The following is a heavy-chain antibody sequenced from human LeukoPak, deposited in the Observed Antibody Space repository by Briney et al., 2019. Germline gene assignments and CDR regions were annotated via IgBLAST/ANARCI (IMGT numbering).Heavy chain of an antibody. J-gene: IGHJ4*02. CDR1: GFIVSSNY. D-gene: IGHD5-24*01. CDR2: IYSDGST. CDR3: TRVGYIDEGIDY. V-gene: IGHV3-53*01. Sequence: GGSLRLSCAASGFIVSSNYMSWVRQAPGKGLEWVSIIYSDGSTYYADSVKGRFTISRDNFKNILYFDMNSLRAEDTAIYYCTRVGYIDEGIDYWGQGTLVTVSS.